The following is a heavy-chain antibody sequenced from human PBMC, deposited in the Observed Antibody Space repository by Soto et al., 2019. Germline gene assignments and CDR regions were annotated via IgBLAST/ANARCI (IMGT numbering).Heavy chain of an antibody. J-gene: IGHJ4*02. CDR2: ISVSGNNA. Sequence: RGGSLRLSCAASGFAFSTFAMTWVRQAPGKGLEWVAAISVSGNNAYYADSVKGRFTISRDNSQNSVFLQMSSLRADDTAVYYCARDQLRPGILYSLGVLLPEYGLWGQGTLVTVSS. CDR1: GFAFSTFA. V-gene: IGHV3-23*01. D-gene: IGHD3-22*01. CDR3: ARDQLRPGILYSLGVLLPEYGL.